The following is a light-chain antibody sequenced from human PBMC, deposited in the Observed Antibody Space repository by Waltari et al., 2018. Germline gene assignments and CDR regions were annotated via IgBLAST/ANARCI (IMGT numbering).Light chain of an antibody. J-gene: IGKJ1*01. CDR1: QSISSY. CDR2: AAS. Sequence: DIQMTQSPSSLSASVGDRVTITCRASQSISSYLNWYQQKPWKAPKLLIYAASRLQSGVPSRFSGSGSGTDFTLTISSLQPEDFATYYCQQSYSTPWTFGQGTKVEIK. CDR3: QQSYSTPWT. V-gene: IGKV1-39*01.